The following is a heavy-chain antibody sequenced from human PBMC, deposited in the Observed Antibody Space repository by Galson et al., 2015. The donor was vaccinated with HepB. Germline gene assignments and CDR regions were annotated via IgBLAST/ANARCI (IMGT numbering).Heavy chain of an antibody. V-gene: IGHV1-69*13. CDR3: ARGPGIAVADHFDY. D-gene: IGHD6-19*01. J-gene: IGHJ4*02. Sequence: SVKVSCKASGGTFSSYAISWVRQAPGQGLEWMGGIIPIFGTANYAQKFQGRVTITADESTSTAYMELSSLRSEDTAVYYCARGPGIAVADHFDYWGQGTLVTVSS. CDR2: IIPIFGTA. CDR1: GGTFSSYA.